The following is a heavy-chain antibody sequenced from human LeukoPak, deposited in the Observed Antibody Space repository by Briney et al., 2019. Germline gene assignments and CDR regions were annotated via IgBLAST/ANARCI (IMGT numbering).Heavy chain of an antibody. Sequence: ASVKVSCKASGYTFTCYGISWVRQAPGQGLEWMGWISTYNGNTNYAQKLQGRVAMTTDTSTSTAYMELRSLRSDDTAVYYCARDLFVRTRIAAAGRYFQHWGQGTLVTVSS. CDR3: ARDLFVRTRIAAAGRYFQH. CDR1: GYTFTCYG. V-gene: IGHV1-18*01. J-gene: IGHJ1*01. D-gene: IGHD6-13*01. CDR2: ISTYNGNT.